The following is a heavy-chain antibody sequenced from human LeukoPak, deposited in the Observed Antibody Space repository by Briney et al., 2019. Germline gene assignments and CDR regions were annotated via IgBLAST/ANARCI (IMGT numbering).Heavy chain of an antibody. D-gene: IGHD2-15*01. CDR3: ASWLCSGGSCYYGMDV. Sequence: HSGGSLRLSCAASGFTFSSYGMHWVRQAPGKGLEWVAVIWYDGSNKYYADSVKGRFTISRDNSKNTLYLQMNSLRAEDTAVYYCASWLCSGGSCYYGMDVWGKGTTVTVSS. CDR2: IWYDGSNK. CDR1: GFTFSSYG. J-gene: IGHJ6*04. V-gene: IGHV3-33*01.